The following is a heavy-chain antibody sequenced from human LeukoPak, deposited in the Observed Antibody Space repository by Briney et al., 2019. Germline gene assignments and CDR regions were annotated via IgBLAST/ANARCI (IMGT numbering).Heavy chain of an antibody. J-gene: IGHJ3*02. V-gene: IGHV1-69*04. CDR2: IIPILGIA. D-gene: IGHD1-26*01. CDR1: GGTFSSYA. CDR3: VRATQSGSYAFDI. Sequence: ASVKVSCKASGGTFSSYAISWVRQAPGQGLEWMGRIIPILGIANYAQKFQGRVTITADKSTSTAYMELSSLRSEDTAVYYCVRATQSGSYAFDIWGQGTMVTVSS.